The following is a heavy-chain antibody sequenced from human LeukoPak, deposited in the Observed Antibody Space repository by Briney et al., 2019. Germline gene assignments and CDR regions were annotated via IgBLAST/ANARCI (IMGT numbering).Heavy chain of an antibody. J-gene: IGHJ4*02. D-gene: IGHD6-19*01. CDR3: ARDRIAVAGFDY. CDR2: ISSSSSYI. V-gene: IGHV3-21*01. Sequence: GGSLRLSCAASGFTFSSYSMNWVRQAPGKGLEWVSSISSSSSYIYYADSVKGRFTISRDNSKNSLYLQMNSLRAEDTAVYYCARDRIAVAGFDYWGQGTLVTVSS. CDR1: GFTFSSYS.